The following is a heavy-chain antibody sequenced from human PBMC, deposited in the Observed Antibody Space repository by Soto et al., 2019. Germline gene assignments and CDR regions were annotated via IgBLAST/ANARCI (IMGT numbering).Heavy chain of an antibody. Sequence: GGSLRLSCAASGFTFKDYAMSWVRQPPGKGLEWVSGMSGRGDITYYGASVKSRFTISRDSSKNPLYLQMTSLTVEDTAVYYCARVPIRTTPFDFWGQGTPVTVSS. J-gene: IGHJ4*02. CDR1: GFTFKDYA. V-gene: IGHV3-23*01. CDR2: MSGRGDIT. D-gene: IGHD2-15*01. CDR3: ARVPIRTTPFDF.